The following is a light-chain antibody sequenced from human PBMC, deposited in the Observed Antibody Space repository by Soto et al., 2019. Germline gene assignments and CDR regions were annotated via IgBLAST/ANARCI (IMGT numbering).Light chain of an antibody. CDR2: GAS. V-gene: IGKV3-20*01. Sequence: EIVLTQSPGTLSLSPGEGATLYCRASQSVTSNYLAWYQQKPGQAPRLLIYGASSRATGIPDRFSGSGSGTDFTLTISRLEPEDFAVYYCHHYGGSPITFGQGTKVDIK. CDR3: HHYGGSPIT. CDR1: QSVTSNY. J-gene: IGKJ1*01.